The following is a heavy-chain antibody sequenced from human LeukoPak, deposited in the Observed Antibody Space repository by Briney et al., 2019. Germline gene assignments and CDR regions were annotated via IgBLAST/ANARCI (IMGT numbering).Heavy chain of an antibody. J-gene: IGHJ3*02. V-gene: IGHV4-39*01. CDR3: ARTGNGIYDAFEI. CDR2: IFYSGST. CDR1: GFTFSSYE. D-gene: IGHD2-8*01. Sequence: GSLRLSCAASGFTFSSYEMNWVRQPPGKGLEWIGSIFYSGSTYYNPSLKSRVTISVDTSKNQFSLKLSSVTAADTAVYYCARTGNGIYDAFEIWGQGTMVTVSS.